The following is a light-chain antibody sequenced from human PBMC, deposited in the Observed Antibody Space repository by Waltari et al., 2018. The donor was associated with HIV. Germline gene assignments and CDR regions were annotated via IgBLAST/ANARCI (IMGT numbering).Light chain of an antibody. Sequence: DVVMTQSPDALVGSLGERVTINCKSSQSILSDSNKKNYLAWYQQSPGQPPKLLVYWASTRESGVPARFSGSGSGTDFTLTISNLQAEDAAIYYCQQYYRTPPAFGQGTKVEV. J-gene: IGKJ1*01. CDR3: QQYYRTPPA. CDR1: QSILSDSNKKNY. V-gene: IGKV4-1*01. CDR2: WAS.